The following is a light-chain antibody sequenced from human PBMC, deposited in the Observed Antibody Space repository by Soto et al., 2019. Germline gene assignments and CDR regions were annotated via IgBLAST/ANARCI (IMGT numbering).Light chain of an antibody. V-gene: IGKV3-11*01. CDR2: DAS. J-gene: IGKJ1*01. Sequence: EIVLTQSPAILSMSPGERATLSCRASQSVSSYFAWYQQKPGQAPRLLIYDASNRATGVPARFSGSGSGTDFTLTISSLEPEDFAVCYCQKGRYWPVTFGQGTKVDNK. CDR3: QKGRYWPVT. CDR1: QSVSSY.